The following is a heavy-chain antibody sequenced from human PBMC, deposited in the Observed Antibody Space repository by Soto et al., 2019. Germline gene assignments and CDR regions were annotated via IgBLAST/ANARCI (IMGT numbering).Heavy chain of an antibody. J-gene: IGHJ5*02. V-gene: IGHV3-23*01. Sequence: GASLRLSCAASGFTFSSYALSCVRQAPGKGLEWFSDIRGRGGSTYYADSVKGRFTISKDNSKNTLYLQMNRLRAEATAVYYCAKHRGYYSSGFYHWFDPWGQGTLVTVYS. CDR1: GFTFSSYA. D-gene: IGHD3-10*01. CDR2: IRGRGGST. CDR3: AKHRGYYSSGFYHWFDP.